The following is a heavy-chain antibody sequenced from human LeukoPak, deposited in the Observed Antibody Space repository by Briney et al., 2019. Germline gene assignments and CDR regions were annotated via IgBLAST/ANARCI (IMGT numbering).Heavy chain of an antibody. V-gene: IGHV3-74*01. D-gene: IGHD3-10*01. J-gene: IGHJ4*02. CDR1: GLTFSSYW. Sequence: QPGGSLRLSCAASGLTFSSYWMHWVRQAPGEGLVWVSRINSDGSTTTYADSVKGRFTISRDNAKNTLYVQMNSLRTEDTAVYYCVSFGSGRPYWGQGTLVTVSS. CDR3: VSFGSGRPY. CDR2: INSDGSTT.